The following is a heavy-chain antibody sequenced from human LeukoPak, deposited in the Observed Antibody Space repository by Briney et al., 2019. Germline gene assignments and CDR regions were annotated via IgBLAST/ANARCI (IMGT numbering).Heavy chain of an antibody. CDR2: ISPDGNSE. Sequence: GRSLRLSCAASGFTLSTFGIHWVRQAPGKGLEWVAAISPDGNSEYYADSVKGRFTISRDNSKNMIYLQMNSLRGEDSAVYYCAKVNNYDDYWGQGTLVTVSS. D-gene: IGHD1/OR15-1a*01. CDR3: AKVNNYDDY. J-gene: IGHJ4*02. V-gene: IGHV3-30*18. CDR1: GFTLSTFG.